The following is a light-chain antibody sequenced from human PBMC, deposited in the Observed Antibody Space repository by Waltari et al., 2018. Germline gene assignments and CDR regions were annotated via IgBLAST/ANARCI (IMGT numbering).Light chain of an antibody. J-gene: IGLJ2*01. Sequence: QSALPQPRSVSGSPGQSVPVSCTGTSSAIGDYDCVSWYQHHPGKAPKLLIYDVSKRPSGVPDRFSASKSGNTASLTISGLQAEDEADYYCYSYAGSHEFGGGTKLTVL. CDR2: DVS. CDR3: YSYAGSHE. CDR1: SSAIGDYDC. V-gene: IGLV2-11*01.